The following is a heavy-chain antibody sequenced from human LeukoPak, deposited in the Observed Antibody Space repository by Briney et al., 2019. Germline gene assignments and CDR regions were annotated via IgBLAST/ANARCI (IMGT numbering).Heavy chain of an antibody. J-gene: IGHJ4*02. V-gene: IGHV4-59*01. CDR3: GRGSPRAEK. Sequence: PSETLSLTCTVSGGSMTNYYWSWIRQPPGKGLEWIEYIYFNGNTDYNPSLRSRVTISIDTSKNQFSLRLRSVTAADTAVYYCGRGSPRAEKWGQGTLATVSS. CDR1: GGSMTNYY. CDR2: IYFNGNT. D-gene: IGHD6-6*01.